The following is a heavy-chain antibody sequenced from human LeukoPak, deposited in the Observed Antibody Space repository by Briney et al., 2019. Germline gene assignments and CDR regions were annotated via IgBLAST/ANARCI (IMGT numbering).Heavy chain of an antibody. CDR2: ISAYNGNT. D-gene: IGHD3-22*01. V-gene: IGHV1-18*01. CDR1: GGTFSSYG. Sequence: ASVKVSCKASGGTFSSYGVSWVRQAPGQGLEWMGWISAYNGNTNYAQKLQGRVTMTTDTFTSTAYMELRSLRSDDTAVYYCARDQPPYYYDSSGYYYYGMDVWGQGTTVTVSS. CDR3: ARDQPPYYYDSSGYYYYGMDV. J-gene: IGHJ6*02.